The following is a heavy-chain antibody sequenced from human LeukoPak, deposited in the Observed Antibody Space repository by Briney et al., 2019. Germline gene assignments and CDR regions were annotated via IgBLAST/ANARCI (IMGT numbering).Heavy chain of an antibody. D-gene: IGHD5-18*01. CDR3: GRGYSNGPAIDS. V-gene: IGHV3-11*04. CDR2: ISSSGSTI. Sequence: GGSLRLSCAASGFTFSDYYMTWIRQAPGNGLEWVSHISSSGSTINYADSVRGRFTISRDNAKNSLYLEMNSLRAEDTAVYYCGRGYSNGPAIDSWGQGTLVTVSS. J-gene: IGHJ4*02. CDR1: GFTFSDYY.